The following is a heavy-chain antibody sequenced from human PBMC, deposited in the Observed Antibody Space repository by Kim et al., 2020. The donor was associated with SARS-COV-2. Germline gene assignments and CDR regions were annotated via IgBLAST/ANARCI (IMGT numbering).Heavy chain of an antibody. V-gene: IGHV3-23*01. CDR3: AKEIYAGYGSSWDDH. Sequence: GGSLRLSCTASGFTFNSFAMSWVRQAPGKGLEWVSAITSTGGSVHYSDSVRGRFIITRDNSKNTVDLQMNSLRVEDTAVYYCAKEIYAGYGSSWDDHWGQGTLVTVSS. CDR2: ITSTGGSV. CDR1: GFTFNSFA. J-gene: IGHJ5*02. D-gene: IGHD6-13*01.